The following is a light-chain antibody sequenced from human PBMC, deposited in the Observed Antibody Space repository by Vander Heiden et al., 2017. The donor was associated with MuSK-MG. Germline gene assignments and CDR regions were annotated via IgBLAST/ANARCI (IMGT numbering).Light chain of an antibody. CDR3: AAWDETLSGGM. Sequence: QSLLTQPPPAPATPGQRVTISCSGNTSNIGTNDFYWYQQFPGGAPKRLLYSNDRRPSGVPDRFSGSKSDTSASLAISGVSAEDEADYYWAAWDETLSGGMFGGGTKLTV. V-gene: IGLV1-47*02. CDR2: SND. J-gene: IGLJ3*02. CDR1: TSNIGTND.